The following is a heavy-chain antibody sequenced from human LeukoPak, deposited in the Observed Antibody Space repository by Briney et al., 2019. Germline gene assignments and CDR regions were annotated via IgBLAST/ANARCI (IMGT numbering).Heavy chain of an antibody. CDR1: GYTFTSYY. J-gene: IGHJ4*02. CDR3: ATTMVRGVMSDY. V-gene: IGHV1-46*01. CDR2: INPSGGST. Sequence: ASVKVSCKASGYTFTSYYMHWVRQAPEQGLEWWGIINPSGGSTSYAQKFQGRVTMTTDTSTSTAYMELRSLRSDDTAVYYCATTMVRGVMSDYWGQGTLVTVSS. D-gene: IGHD3-10*01.